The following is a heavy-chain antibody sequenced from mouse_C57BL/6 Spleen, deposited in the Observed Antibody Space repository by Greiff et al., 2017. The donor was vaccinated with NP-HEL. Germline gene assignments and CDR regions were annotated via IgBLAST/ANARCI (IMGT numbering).Heavy chain of an antibody. V-gene: IGHV1-55*01. Sequence: QVQLQQSGAELVKPGASVKMSCKASGYTFTSYWITWVKQRPGQGLEWIGDIYPGSGSTNYNEKFKSKATLTVDTSSSTAYMQLSSLTSEDSAVYYCARSYYYGRAWFAYWGQGTLVTVSA. CDR3: ARSYYYGRAWFAY. D-gene: IGHD1-1*01. CDR2: IYPGSGST. J-gene: IGHJ3*01. CDR1: GYTFTSYW.